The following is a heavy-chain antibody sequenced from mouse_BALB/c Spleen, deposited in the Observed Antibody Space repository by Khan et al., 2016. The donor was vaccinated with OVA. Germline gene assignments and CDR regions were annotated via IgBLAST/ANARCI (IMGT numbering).Heavy chain of an antibody. CDR3: ARGGIHFDY. D-gene: IGHD1-2*01. V-gene: IGHV1-87*01. Sequence: QVQLQQSGAELARPGASVKLSCKASGYTFTSYWMQWVKQRHGQGLEWIGAIYPGDGDTRYTQKFKGKATLTADKSSSTAYMQLSSLASEDSAVYYCARGGIHFDYWGPGTTLTVSS. CDR1: GYTFTSYW. CDR2: IYPGDGDT. J-gene: IGHJ2*01.